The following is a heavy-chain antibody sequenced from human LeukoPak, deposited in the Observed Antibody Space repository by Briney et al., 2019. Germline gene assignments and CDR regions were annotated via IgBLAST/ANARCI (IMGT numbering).Heavy chain of an antibody. CDR1: GYTFTSYD. CDR2: MNPNSGNT. CDR3: ARVRAATLGIYYYYYGMDV. J-gene: IGHJ6*02. V-gene: IGHV1-8*01. Sequence: ASVKVSCKASGYTFTSYDINWVRQATGQGLEWMGWMNPNSGNTGYAQKFQGRVTMTRNTSISTAYMELSSLRSEDTAVYCCARVRAATLGIYYYYYGMDVWGQGTTVTVSS. D-gene: IGHD2-15*01.